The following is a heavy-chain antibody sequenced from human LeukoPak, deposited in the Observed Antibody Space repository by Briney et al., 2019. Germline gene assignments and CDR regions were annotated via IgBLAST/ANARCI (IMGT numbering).Heavy chain of an antibody. CDR2: ISYDGSNK. CDR1: GFTFSSYG. D-gene: IGHD5-18*01. Sequence: PGSSLRLSCAASGFTFSSYGMPSVRQAPGKGLEWVAVISYDGSNKYYADSVKGRFTISRDNSKNTLHLQMNSLRAEDTAVYYCAKSTAMAPDLIDYWGQGTLVTVSS. V-gene: IGHV3-30*18. CDR3: AKSTAMAPDLIDY. J-gene: IGHJ4*02.